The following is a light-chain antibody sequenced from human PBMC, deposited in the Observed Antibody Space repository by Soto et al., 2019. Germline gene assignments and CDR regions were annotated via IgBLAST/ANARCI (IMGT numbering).Light chain of an antibody. J-gene: IGKJ2*01. Sequence: DIQMTQTPSTLSASVGDRVTITCRASQGISSWLAWYQQKPGKAPKLLIYKASSLESGIPSRFSGSGSGTEFTLTISSLQPDDFATYYCQQYNSYPYTFGQGTKLEIK. CDR2: KAS. CDR3: QQYNSYPYT. CDR1: QGISSW. V-gene: IGKV1-5*03.